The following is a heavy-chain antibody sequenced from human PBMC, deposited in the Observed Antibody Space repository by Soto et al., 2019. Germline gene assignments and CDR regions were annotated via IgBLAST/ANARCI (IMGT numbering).Heavy chain of an antibody. CDR2: ISYDGSNK. CDR1: GFTFSSYG. V-gene: IGHV3-30*18. Sequence: QVQLVESGGGVVQPGRSLRLSCAASGFTFSSYGMHWVRQAPGKGLEWVAVISYDGSNKYYTDSVRGRFTISRDNSKNTLYLQMNSLRAEDTAVYYCAKESYSSSSYFYGMDVWGQGTTVTVSS. D-gene: IGHD6-6*01. CDR3: AKESYSSSSYFYGMDV. J-gene: IGHJ6*02.